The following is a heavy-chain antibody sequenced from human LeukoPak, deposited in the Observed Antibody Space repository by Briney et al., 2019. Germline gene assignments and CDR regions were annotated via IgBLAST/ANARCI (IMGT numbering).Heavy chain of an antibody. J-gene: IGHJ4*02. D-gene: IGHD3-3*01. Sequence: PGGSLRLSCAASGFTFSSYGMHGVRQTPGKGLEWVAVIWYDGSNTYYADSVKGRFTISRDNSKNTLYLQMNSLRAEDTAVYYCARAGAIFGVVIPPMDYWGQGTLVTVSS. CDR3: ARAGAIFGVVIPPMDY. CDR2: IWYDGSNT. V-gene: IGHV3-33*01. CDR1: GFTFSSYG.